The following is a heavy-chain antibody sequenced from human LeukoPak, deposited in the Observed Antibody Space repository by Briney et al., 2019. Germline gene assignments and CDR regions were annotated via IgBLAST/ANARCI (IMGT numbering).Heavy chain of an antibody. V-gene: IGHV1-8*02. Sequence: GASVKVSCKASGYTFTSYDINWVRQATGQGLEWMGWMNPNSGNTGYAQTSQGRVTMTGNTSISTAYMELSSLRSKDTPVYYCARDRTLAGTPDYWGQGTLVTVSS. D-gene: IGHD6-19*01. CDR3: ARDRTLAGTPDY. CDR1: GYTFTSYD. CDR2: MNPNSGNT. J-gene: IGHJ4*02.